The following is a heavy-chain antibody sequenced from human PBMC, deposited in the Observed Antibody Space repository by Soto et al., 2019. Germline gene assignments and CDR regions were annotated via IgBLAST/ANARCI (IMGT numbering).Heavy chain of an antibody. Sequence: QVQLQQWGAGLLKPSETLSLTCAVYGGFVSSGSYYWSWIRQPPGKGLEWIGEMSHSGGTHFNPSLKSRVTISVATSKNQFSLKMRSVTSADTALYYCARVERGTATTVLDAFDIWGPGTMVTVSS. CDR3: ARVERGTATTVLDAFDI. D-gene: IGHD1-1*01. V-gene: IGHV4-34*01. CDR2: MSHSGGT. CDR1: GGFVSSGSYY. J-gene: IGHJ3*02.